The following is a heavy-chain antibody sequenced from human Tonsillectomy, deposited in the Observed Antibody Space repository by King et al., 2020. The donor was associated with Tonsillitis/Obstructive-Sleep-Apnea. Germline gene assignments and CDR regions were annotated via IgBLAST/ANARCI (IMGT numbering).Heavy chain of an antibody. Sequence: QLQESGPGLVRPSETLSLTCTVSGGSISSYYWSWIRQPPGKGLEWIGCIHYSGSTKYNPSLKSRVTISVDTSKNQFSLKLSSVTAADTAVYYCARSYGSGSYFDYWGQGALVSVSS. CDR1: GGSISSYY. V-gene: IGHV4-59*01. CDR3: ARSYGSGSYFDY. J-gene: IGHJ4*02. CDR2: IHYSGST. D-gene: IGHD3-10*01.